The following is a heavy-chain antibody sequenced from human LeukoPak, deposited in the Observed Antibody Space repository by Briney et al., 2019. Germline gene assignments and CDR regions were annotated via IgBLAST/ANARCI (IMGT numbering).Heavy chain of an antibody. D-gene: IGHD3-22*01. CDR2: IYYSGST. Sequence: SETLSLTCTVSGGSIRSSSYDWGWIRQPPGKGLEWIGSIYYSGSTYYNPSLKSRVTISVDTSKNQFSLKLSSVTAADTAVYYCARQSQYYYDSSGYYPPTYYFDYWGQGTLVTVSS. CDR1: GGSIRSSSYD. V-gene: IGHV4-39*01. CDR3: ARQSQYYYDSSGYYPPTYYFDY. J-gene: IGHJ4*02.